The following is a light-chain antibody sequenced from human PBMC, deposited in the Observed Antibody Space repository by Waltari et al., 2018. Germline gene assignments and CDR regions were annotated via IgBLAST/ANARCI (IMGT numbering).Light chain of an antibody. CDR2: DLT. J-gene: IGLJ1*01. Sequence: QSALTQPRPVSGSPGQSVTISCTGTSSDVGGYMYVSWYQQRPGQAPKLLIYDLTYRPSGVPDRFSGSESGNTASLTISGLQAEDEADYYCCSYADGNTYLFGTGTFVTVL. V-gene: IGLV2-11*01. CDR1: SSDVGGYMY. CDR3: CSYADGNTYL.